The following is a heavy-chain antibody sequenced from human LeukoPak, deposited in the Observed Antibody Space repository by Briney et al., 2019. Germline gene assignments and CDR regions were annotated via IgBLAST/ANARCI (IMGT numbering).Heavy chain of an antibody. V-gene: IGHV3-30*02. D-gene: IGHD3-10*02. J-gene: IGHJ6*04. CDR3: AELGITMIGGV. CDR2: IRYDGSSK. CDR1: GFIFSSYD. Sequence: GGSLRLSCAVSGFIFSSYDMHWVRQAPGKGLEWVAFIRYDGSSKYYADSVKGRFTISRDNAKNSLYLQMNSLRAEDTAVYYCAELGITMIGGVWGKGTTVTISS.